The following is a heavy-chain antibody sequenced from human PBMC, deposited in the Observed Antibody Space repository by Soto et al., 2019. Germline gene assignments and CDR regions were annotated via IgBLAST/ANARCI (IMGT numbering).Heavy chain of an antibody. J-gene: IGHJ4*02. V-gene: IGHV4-34*01. CDR3: ARGTTMVRGVNRKYYFDC. Sequence: PSETLSLTCAVYGGSFSGYYWSWIRQPPGKGLEWIGEINHSGSTNYNPSLKSRVTISLDTSKNQFSLKLSSVTAADTAVYFCARGTTMVRGVNRKYYFDCWGQGTLVTVSS. CDR1: GGSFSGYY. D-gene: IGHD3-10*01. CDR2: INHSGST.